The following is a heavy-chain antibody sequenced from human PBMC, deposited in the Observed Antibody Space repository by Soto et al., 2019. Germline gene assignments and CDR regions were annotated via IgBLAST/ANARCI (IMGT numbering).Heavy chain of an antibody. CDR1: GFTFGDYA. CDR2: IRSKVYGGTT. V-gene: IGHV3-49*03. J-gene: IGHJ4*02. D-gene: IGHD1-26*01. CDR3: TREAPWSYIDY. Sequence: GGSLRLSCTASGFTFGDYAMSWFRQAPGKGLEWVGFIRSKVYGGTTEYAASVKGRFTISRDDSKSIAYLQMNSLKTEDTAVYYCTREAPWSYIDYWGQGTLVTVSS.